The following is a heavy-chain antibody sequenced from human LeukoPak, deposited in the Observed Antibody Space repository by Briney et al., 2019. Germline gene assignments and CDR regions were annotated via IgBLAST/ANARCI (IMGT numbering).Heavy chain of an antibody. J-gene: IGHJ6*03. V-gene: IGHV1-46*01. CDR3: AREIAAAGTGSDMDV. D-gene: IGHD6-13*01. CDR2: INPSGGST. Sequence: GASVTVSCKASGYTFTSYYMHWVRQAPGQGLEWMGIINPSGGSTSYAQKFQGRVTMTRETSTSTVYMELSSLRSEDTAVYYCAREIAAAGTGSDMDVWGKGTTVTVSS. CDR1: GYTFTSYY.